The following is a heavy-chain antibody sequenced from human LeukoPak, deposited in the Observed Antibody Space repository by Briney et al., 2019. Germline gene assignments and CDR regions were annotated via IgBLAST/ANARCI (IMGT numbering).Heavy chain of an antibody. CDR3: AGTSSWYLREDAFDI. V-gene: IGHV5-51*01. Sequence: GESLKISCKGSGYSFTSYWIGWVRQMPGKGLEWMGIIYPGDSDTRYSPSFQGQVTISADKSISTAYLQWSSLKASDTAMYYCAGTSSWYLREDAFDIWGQGTMVTVSS. D-gene: IGHD6-13*01. J-gene: IGHJ3*02. CDR1: GYSFTSYW. CDR2: IYPGDSDT.